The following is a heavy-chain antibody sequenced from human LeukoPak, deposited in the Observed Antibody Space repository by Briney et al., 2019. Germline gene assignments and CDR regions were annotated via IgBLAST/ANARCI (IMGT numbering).Heavy chain of an antibody. CDR2: ISSSGNTI. V-gene: IGHV3-48*03. CDR3: ARGDPPRAGYYYGMDV. CDR1: RFTFSNYE. Sequence: PGGSLRLSCAASRFTFSNYEMHWVRQAPGKGLEWLSYISSSGNTIYYADSVKGRFTISRDNSKNSLYLQMNSLRAKDTAVYYCARGDPPRAGYYYGMDVWGQGTTVTVSS. D-gene: IGHD2-21*02. J-gene: IGHJ6*02.